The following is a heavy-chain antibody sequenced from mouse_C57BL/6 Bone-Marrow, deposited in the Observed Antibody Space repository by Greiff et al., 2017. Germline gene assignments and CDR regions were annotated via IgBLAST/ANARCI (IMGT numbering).Heavy chain of an antibody. Sequence: VQLQQSGAELARPGASVKLSCKASGYTFTSYGISWVKQRTGQGLEWIGEIYPRSGNTYYNEKFKGKATLTADKSSSTAYMELRSLTSEDSAVYFGARVYGSSSPWFAYWGQGTLVTVSA. CDR2: IYPRSGNT. J-gene: IGHJ3*01. D-gene: IGHD1-1*01. CDR3: ARVYGSSSPWFAY. V-gene: IGHV1-81*01. CDR1: GYTFTSYG.